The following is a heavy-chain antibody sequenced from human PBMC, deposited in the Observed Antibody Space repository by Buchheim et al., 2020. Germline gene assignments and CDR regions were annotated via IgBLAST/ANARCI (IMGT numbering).Heavy chain of an antibody. Sequence: QVQLVQSGTEVKKPGASVKVSCKASGYTFTTYYIHWVRQAPGQGLEWMGMISPSGGSTSYSQKFQGRVTLNRDTSTSTVYMELSSLRSEDTAVYYCARDYSNYVRGMDVWGQGTT. CDR2: ISPSGGST. CDR3: ARDYSNYVRGMDV. D-gene: IGHD4-11*01. CDR1: GYTFTTYY. V-gene: IGHV1-46*01. J-gene: IGHJ6*02.